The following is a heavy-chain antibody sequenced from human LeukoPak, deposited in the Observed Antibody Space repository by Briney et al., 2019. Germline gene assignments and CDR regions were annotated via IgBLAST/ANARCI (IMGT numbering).Heavy chain of an antibody. CDR3: ARDEDWSGYYGAFDI. CDR1: GFTFSIYW. V-gene: IGHV3-74*01. Sequence: PGGSLRLSCAASGFTFSIYWMHWVRQAPGEGLVWVSRINSDGSSTSYADSVKGRFTISRDNAKNTLYLQMNSLRAEDTAVYYCARDEDWSGYYGAFDIWGQGTMVTVSS. CDR2: INSDGSST. J-gene: IGHJ3*02. D-gene: IGHD3-3*01.